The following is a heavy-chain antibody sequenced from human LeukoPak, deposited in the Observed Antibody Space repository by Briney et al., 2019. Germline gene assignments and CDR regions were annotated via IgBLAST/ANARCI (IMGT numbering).Heavy chain of an antibody. CDR3: AKDRPGGSYDA. J-gene: IGHJ5*02. V-gene: IGHV3-7*01. CDR2: INQDGSKK. D-gene: IGHD2-15*01. CDR1: GFTFSNYW. Sequence: PGGSLRLSCAASGFTFSNYWMTWVRQAPGEGLEWVANINQDGSKKYYVASVKGRFTISRDNAKNSLYLQMNSLRVEDAAVYYCAKDRPGGSYDAWGQGTLVTVSS.